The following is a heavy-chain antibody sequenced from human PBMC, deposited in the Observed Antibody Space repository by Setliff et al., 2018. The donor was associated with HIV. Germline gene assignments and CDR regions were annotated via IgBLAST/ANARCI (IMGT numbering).Heavy chain of an antibody. CDR1: GGSISRGGRY. Sequence: PSETLSLTCSVYGGSISRGGRYWGWIRQHPGRGLEWLGYVYYTGESFYKPSLGGRVTILQDKSKNQFSLELRSVTAADTAVYYCASATVGGASSFDSWGPGTLVTVSS. J-gene: IGHJ4*02. CDR2: VYYTGES. D-gene: IGHD4-4*01. V-gene: IGHV4-31*03. CDR3: ASATVGGASSFDS.